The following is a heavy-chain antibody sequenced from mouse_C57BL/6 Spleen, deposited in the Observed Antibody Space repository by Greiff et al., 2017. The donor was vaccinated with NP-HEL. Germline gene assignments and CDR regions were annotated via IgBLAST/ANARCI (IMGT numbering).Heavy chain of an antibody. D-gene: IGHD1-1*01. J-gene: IGHJ1*03. CDR1: GYTFTSYG. V-gene: IGHV1-81*01. CDR3: ARDYGSSYGYWYFDV. CDR2: IYPRSGNT. Sequence: VQVVESGAELARPGASVKLSCKASGYTFTSYGISWVKQRTGQGLEWIGEIYPRSGNTYYNEKFKGKATLTADKSSSTAYMELRSLTSEDSAVYFCARDYGSSYGYWYFDVWGTGTTVTVSS.